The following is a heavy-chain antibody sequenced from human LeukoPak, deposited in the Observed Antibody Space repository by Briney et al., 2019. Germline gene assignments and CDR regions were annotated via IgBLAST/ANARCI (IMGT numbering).Heavy chain of an antibody. CDR3: ARTDYGSGSYYFDY. V-gene: IGHV3-48*04. CDR1: GFTFSNYS. CDR2: ISSSSSTI. J-gene: IGHJ4*02. D-gene: IGHD3-10*01. Sequence: GGSLRLSCAASGFTFSNYSMNWVRQAPGKGLEWVSYISSSSSTIYYADSVKGRFTISRDNAKNSLYLQMNSLRAEDTAVYYCARTDYGSGSYYFDYWGQGTLVTVSS.